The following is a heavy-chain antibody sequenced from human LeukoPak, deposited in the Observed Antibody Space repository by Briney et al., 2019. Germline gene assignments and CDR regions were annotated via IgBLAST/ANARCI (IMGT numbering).Heavy chain of an antibody. V-gene: IGHV3-15*01. CDR3: TTDFEVYSGYAFDY. CDR1: GFTFSSAW. Sequence: GGSLRLSCAASGFTFSSAWMSWVRQAPGKGLEWVGRIKSKTDGGTTDYAAPVKGRFTISRDDSKNTLYLQMNSLKTEDTAVYYCTTDFEVYSGYAFDYWGQGTLVTVSS. D-gene: IGHD5-12*01. J-gene: IGHJ4*02. CDR2: IKSKTDGGTT.